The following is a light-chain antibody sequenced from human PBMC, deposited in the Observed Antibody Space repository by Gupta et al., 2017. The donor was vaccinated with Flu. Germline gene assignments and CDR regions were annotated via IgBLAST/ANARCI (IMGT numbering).Light chain of an antibody. CDR1: QDSSTY. V-gene: IGKV1-8*01. CDR3: HQDDTYPRT. J-gene: IGKJ4*01. CDR2: AAS. Sequence: PSSFSASTGDRVTITCRASQDSSTYLAWYQQKPGKAPKLLIYAASTLQSGVPSRFTGSGSGTDFTLTISSLQSEDFATYYCHQDDTYPRTFGGGTKVEIK.